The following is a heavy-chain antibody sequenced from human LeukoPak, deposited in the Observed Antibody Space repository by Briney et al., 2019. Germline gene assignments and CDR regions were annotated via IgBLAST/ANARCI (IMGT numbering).Heavy chain of an antibody. V-gene: IGHV1-69*04. CDR1: GGTFSSYA. Sequence: GASVTVSCKASGGTFSSYAISWVRQAPGQGLEWMGRIIPILGIANYAQKFQGRVTITADKSTSTAYMELSSLRSEDTAVYYRARMVPAAYINYYGMDVWGQGTTVTVSS. J-gene: IGHJ6*02. D-gene: IGHD2-2*01. CDR2: IIPILGIA. CDR3: ARMVPAAYINYYGMDV.